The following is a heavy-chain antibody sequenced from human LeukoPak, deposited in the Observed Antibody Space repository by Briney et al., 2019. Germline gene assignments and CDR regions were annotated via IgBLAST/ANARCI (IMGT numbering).Heavy chain of an antibody. CDR3: ARDPRDYGDYYFDY. D-gene: IGHD4-17*01. Sequence: SETLSLTCAVYGGSFSGYYWSWIRQPPGKGLEWIGEINHSGSTNYNPSLKSRVTISVDTSKNQFSLKLSSVTAADTAVYYCARDPRDYGDYYFDYWGQGTLVTVSS. J-gene: IGHJ4*02. CDR1: GGSFSGYY. CDR2: INHSGST. V-gene: IGHV4-34*01.